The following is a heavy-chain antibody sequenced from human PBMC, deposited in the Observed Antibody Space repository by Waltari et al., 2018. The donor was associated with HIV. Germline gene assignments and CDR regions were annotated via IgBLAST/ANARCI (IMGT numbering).Heavy chain of an antibody. J-gene: IGHJ3*02. V-gene: IGHV1-2*02. D-gene: IGHD6-19*01. CDR3: ARGVPGGWYAFDI. Sequence: QVQLVQSGAEVKKPGASVKVSCKASGYPFTGYYMHWVRQAPGQGLEWMGWINPNSGSTNYAQKFQGRGTMTRDTSISTAYMELGRLRSDDTAVYYCARGVPGGWYAFDIWGQGTMVTVSS. CDR1: GYPFTGYY. CDR2: INPNSGST.